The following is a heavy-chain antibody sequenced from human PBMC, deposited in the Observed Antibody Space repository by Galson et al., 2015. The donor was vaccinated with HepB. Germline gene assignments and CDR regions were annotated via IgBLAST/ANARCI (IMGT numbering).Heavy chain of an antibody. CDR1: GFPLSNARMG. D-gene: IGHD6-13*01. V-gene: IGHV2-26*01. CDR2: IFSNDEK. Sequence: PALVKPTQTLTLTCTVSGFPLSNARMGVSWIRQPPGKALEWLAHIFSNDEKSYSTSLKSRLTISKDTSKSQVVLTMTNMDPVDTATYYCARSQGSSWIESAYYYYGMDVWGQGTTVTVSS. J-gene: IGHJ6*02. CDR3: ARSQGSSWIESAYYYYGMDV.